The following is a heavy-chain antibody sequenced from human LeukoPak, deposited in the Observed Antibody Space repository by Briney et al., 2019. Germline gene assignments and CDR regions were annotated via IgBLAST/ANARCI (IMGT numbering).Heavy chain of an antibody. CDR2: ISSSYI. CDR3: ARDYYGSGSYSLDY. CDR1: GFTFSSYS. V-gene: IGHV3-21*01. D-gene: IGHD3-10*01. J-gene: IGHJ4*02. Sequence: GGSLRLSCAASGFTFSSYSMNWVRQAPGKGLEWVSSISSSYIYYADSVKGRFTISRDNAKNSLYLQMNSLRAEDTAVYYCARDYYGSGSYSLDYWGQGTLVTVSS.